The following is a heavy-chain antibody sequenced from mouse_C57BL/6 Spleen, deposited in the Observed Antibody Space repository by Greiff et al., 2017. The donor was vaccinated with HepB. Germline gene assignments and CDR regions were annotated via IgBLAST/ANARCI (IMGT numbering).Heavy chain of an antibody. Sequence: VQLQQSGPELVKPGASVKISCKASGYAFSSSWMNWVKQRPGKGLEWIGRIYPGDGDTNYNGKFKGKATLTADKSSSTAYMQLSSLTSEDSAVYFCARKVVATDFDVWGTGTTVTVSS. J-gene: IGHJ1*03. D-gene: IGHD1-1*01. CDR1: GYAFSSSW. CDR2: IYPGDGDT. V-gene: IGHV1-82*01. CDR3: ARKVVATDFDV.